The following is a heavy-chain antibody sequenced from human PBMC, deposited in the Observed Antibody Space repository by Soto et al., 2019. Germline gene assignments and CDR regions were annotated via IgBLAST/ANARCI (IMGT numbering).Heavy chain of an antibody. CDR2: ISSSGTTI. J-gene: IGHJ6*02. D-gene: IGHD2-21*01. CDR1: GFTFSDYY. Sequence: QVQLVESGGGLVKPGGSLRLSCAASGFTFSDYYMNWIRQAAGKGLECVSYISSSGTTIYYADSVKGLFTISRDNAKTSLFLQMNSLRAEDTALYYCARGHSIFYGMDVWGQGTTVTVSS. CDR3: ARGHSIFYGMDV. V-gene: IGHV3-11*01.